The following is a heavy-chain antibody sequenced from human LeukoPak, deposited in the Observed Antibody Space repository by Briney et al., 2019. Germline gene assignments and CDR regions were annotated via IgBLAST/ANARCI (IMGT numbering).Heavy chain of an antibody. D-gene: IGHD3-10*01. CDR3: ARGGDRSFDY. J-gene: IGHJ4*02. CDR1: GGSFSGYY. CDR2: INHSGST. Sequence: SETLSLTCAVYGGSFSGYYWSWIRQPPGKGLEWIGEINHSGSTNYSPSLKSRVTISVDTSKNQFSLRLSSVTAADTAVYYCARGGDRSFDYWGQGTLVTVSS. V-gene: IGHV4-34*01.